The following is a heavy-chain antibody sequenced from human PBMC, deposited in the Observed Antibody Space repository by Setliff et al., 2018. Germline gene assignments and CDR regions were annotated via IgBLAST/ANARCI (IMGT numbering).Heavy chain of an antibody. CDR3: ARGALYYDSSGYYPDY. V-gene: IGHV1-2*06. J-gene: IGHJ4*02. D-gene: IGHD3-22*01. CDR1: GYTFTGYY. Sequence: ASVKVSCKASGYTFTGYYMYWVRQAPGQGLEWMGRINPNSGGTSYAQKFQGRVTMTRDTSISTVYMELSRLRSDDTAVYYCARGALYYDSSGYYPDYWGQGTLVTVSS. CDR2: INPNSGGT.